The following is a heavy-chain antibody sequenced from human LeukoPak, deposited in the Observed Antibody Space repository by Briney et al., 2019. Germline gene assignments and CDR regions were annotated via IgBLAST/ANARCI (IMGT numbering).Heavy chain of an antibody. CDR3: ARASMRGSLYYFDY. D-gene: IGHD1-26*01. CDR2: TRNKANSYTT. J-gene: IGHJ4*02. CDR1: GFTFSDHY. Sequence: PGGSLRLSCAASGFTFSDHYMDWVRQAPGKGLEWVGRTRNKANSYTTEYAASVKGRFTISRDYSKNSLYLHMNSLKTEDTAVYYCARASMRGSLYYFDYSGQGTLVTVSS. V-gene: IGHV3-72*01.